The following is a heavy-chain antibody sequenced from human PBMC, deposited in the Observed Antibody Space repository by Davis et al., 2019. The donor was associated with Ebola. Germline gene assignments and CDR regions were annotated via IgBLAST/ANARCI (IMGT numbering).Heavy chain of an antibody. Sequence: ASVKVSCKASGYTFTGYYMHWVRQAPGQGLEWMGWINPNSGGTNYAQKFQGRVTMTRDTSISTAYMELSRLRSDDTAVYYCARDRITIFGVVIDAFDIWGQGTMVTVSS. J-gene: IGHJ3*02. CDR2: INPNSGGT. CDR3: ARDRITIFGVVIDAFDI. CDR1: GYTFTGYY. D-gene: IGHD3-3*01. V-gene: IGHV1-2*02.